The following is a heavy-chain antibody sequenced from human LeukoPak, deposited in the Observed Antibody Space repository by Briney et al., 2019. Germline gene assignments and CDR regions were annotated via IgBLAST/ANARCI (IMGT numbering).Heavy chain of an antibody. CDR3: TGYTHKGV. CDR2: LYSRGDP. J-gene: IGHJ6*02. CDR1: GFTVGNNY. V-gene: IGHV3-66*01. Sequence: PGGSLRLSCTASGFTVGNNYMSWVRQAPGKGLEWVSVLYSRGDPYYADSVKGRFTISRDSSKNTLYLQMNSLRAEDTAVYYCTGYTHKGVWGQGTTVTVSS.